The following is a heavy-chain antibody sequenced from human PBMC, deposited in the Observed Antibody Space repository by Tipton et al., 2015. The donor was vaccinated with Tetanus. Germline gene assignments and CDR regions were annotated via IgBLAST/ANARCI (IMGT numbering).Heavy chain of an antibody. CDR2: ITYSRAT. J-gene: IGHJ5*02. Sequence: TLSLTCSVSGGPLSSSHWAWIRRPPGKGLEWLGKITYSRATNYNPSLKSRATLSLDSSTNQFSLKLTSVTAADTAMYYCARGSDIVVVPGVTRADWFDPWGQGTLVTVSS. CDR1: GGPLSSSH. CDR3: ARGSDIVVVPGVTRADWFDP. D-gene: IGHD2-2*01. V-gene: IGHV4-59*12.